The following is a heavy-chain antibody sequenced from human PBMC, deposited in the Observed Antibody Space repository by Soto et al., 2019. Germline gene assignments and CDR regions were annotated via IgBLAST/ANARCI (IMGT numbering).Heavy chain of an antibody. CDR3: AKGVPGYTTSSIEN. V-gene: IGHV3-9*01. CDR2: ISWDSGII. D-gene: IGHD6-13*01. Sequence: GGSLRLSCVASGFNFDDYAMHWVRQAPGKGLEWVSRISWDSGIIVYADSVKGRFTISRDNSKTSLHLQMHSLRAEDTAVYYCAKGVPGYTTSSIENWGQGTLVTVSX. J-gene: IGHJ4*02. CDR1: GFNFDDYA.